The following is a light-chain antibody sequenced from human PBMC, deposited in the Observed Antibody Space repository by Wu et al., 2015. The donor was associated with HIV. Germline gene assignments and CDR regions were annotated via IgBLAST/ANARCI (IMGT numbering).Light chain of an antibody. V-gene: IGKV3-15*01. CDR1: QSVYTN. CDR2: DAS. Sequence: IVMTQSPATLSVSPGERATLSCRASQSVYTNVAWYQQKPGQAPRLLIYDASTRATGIPVRFSGSGSGTEFTLTISSMQSEDFAVYYCQQYNNWPPLTFGGGTKVEIK. J-gene: IGKJ4*01. CDR3: QQYNNWPPLT.